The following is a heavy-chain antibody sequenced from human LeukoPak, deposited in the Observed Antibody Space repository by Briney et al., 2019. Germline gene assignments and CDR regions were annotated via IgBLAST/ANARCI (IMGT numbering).Heavy chain of an antibody. J-gene: IGHJ6*03. D-gene: IGHD2-2*01. V-gene: IGHV3-30*02. CDR1: GLTLSTYG. CDR2: IRSDGTSK. Sequence: PGGSLRLSCAASGLTLSTYGMHWVRQTPGKGLEWVAFIRSDGTSKYYPNSVKGRFSISRDDSKNTLYLEMNSLRAEDTALYYCAKEYCSSSSCYSYYHYKDVWGIGTTVSVSS. CDR3: AKEYCSSSSCYSYYHYKDV.